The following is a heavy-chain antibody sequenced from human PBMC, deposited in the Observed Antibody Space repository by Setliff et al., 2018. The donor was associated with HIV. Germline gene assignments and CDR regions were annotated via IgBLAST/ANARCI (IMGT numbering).Heavy chain of an antibody. V-gene: IGHV1-18*01. CDR1: GYNFNTYG. CDR3: ARANSLLQYNEGWSPENPFNI. D-gene: IGHD1-20*01. J-gene: IGHJ4*03. Sequence: ASVMVSCKASGYNFNTYGVSWVRQAPGQGPEWMGWISGFNAKTLYAPKFQDRVTLTTDTSTTTAHMELRSLRIDDTAIYYCARANSLLQYNEGWSPENPFNIWGQGTLVTVSS. CDR2: ISGFNAKT.